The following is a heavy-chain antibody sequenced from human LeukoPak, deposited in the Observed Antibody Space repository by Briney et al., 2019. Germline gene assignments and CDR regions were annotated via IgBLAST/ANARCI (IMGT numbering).Heavy chain of an antibody. Sequence: PSETLSLTCAVYGGSFSGYHWSWIRQPPGKGLEWIGEINHSGGTNYNPSLKSRVTISVDTSKNQFSLKLSSVTAADTAVYYCARKGVVVPAATFDYWGQGTLVTVSS. J-gene: IGHJ4*02. CDR3: ARKGVVVPAATFDY. CDR2: INHSGGT. CDR1: GGSFSGYH. V-gene: IGHV4-34*01. D-gene: IGHD2-2*01.